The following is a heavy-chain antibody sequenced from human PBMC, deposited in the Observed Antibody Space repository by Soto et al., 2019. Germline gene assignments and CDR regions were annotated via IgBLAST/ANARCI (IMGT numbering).Heavy chain of an antibody. J-gene: IGHJ4*02. CDR1: GGSVSSGDYF. CDR2: IYDSGSS. Sequence: SLTCTVSGGSVSSGDYFWSWIRQPPGKGLEWIGYIYDSGSSYYNPSLKSRVTMSVDTSKNQFSLKLRSVTAADTAMYYCAREKGYISGPKNFDSWGQGTLV. CDR3: AREKGYISGPKNFDS. D-gene: IGHD5-12*01. V-gene: IGHV4-30-4*01.